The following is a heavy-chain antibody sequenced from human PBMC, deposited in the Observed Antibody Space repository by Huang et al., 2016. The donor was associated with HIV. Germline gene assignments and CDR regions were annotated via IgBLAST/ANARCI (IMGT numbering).Heavy chain of an antibody. V-gene: IGHV3-30*02. CDR2: VRLEATRE. D-gene: IGHD5-12*01. CDR3: VRDSRWGIVATTLSYFDY. J-gene: IGHJ4*02. CDR1: GFTFKNFG. Sequence: QVEVVESGGGVVQRGGSLRLSCATSGFTFKNFGMHWVRQAPGRGLGWVAFVRLEATREYYAEAVKGRFTSSRDNAKNRLYLQMNSLTPEDTAVYYCVRDSRWGIVATTLSYFDYWGQGTLVTVSS.